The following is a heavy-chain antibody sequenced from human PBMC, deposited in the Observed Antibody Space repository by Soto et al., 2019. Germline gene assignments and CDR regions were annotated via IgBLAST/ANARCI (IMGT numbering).Heavy chain of an antibody. J-gene: IGHJ5*02. Sequence: ENLPLTNAGSGGILRRCCWLGIRQPPGKGLEWIGEINHSGSTNYNPSLKSRVTISVDTSKNQFSLKMSSVTAADTAVYYCARVHEGFDPWGQGTLVTV. V-gene: IGHV4-34*01. CDR2: INHSGST. CDR1: GGILRRCC. CDR3: ARVHEGFDP.